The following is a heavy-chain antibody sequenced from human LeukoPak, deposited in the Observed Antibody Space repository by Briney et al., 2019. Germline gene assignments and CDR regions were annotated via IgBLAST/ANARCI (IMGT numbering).Heavy chain of an antibody. CDR1: GFTFSNAW. D-gene: IGHD5-12*01. Sequence: GGSLRLSCAASGFTFSNAWMSWVRQAPGKGLEWVGRIKSKTDGGTTDYAAPVKGRFTISRDDSKNTLYLQMNSLRAEDTAVYYCAMDIVATMGEDYWGQGTLVTVSS. CDR3: AMDIVATMGEDY. CDR2: IKSKTDGGTT. V-gene: IGHV3-15*01. J-gene: IGHJ4*02.